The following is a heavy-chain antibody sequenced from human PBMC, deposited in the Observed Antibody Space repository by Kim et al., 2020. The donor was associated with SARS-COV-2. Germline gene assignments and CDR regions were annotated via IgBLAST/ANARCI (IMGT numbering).Heavy chain of an antibody. CDR3: AKEHVPILDTAMVNFDY. V-gene: IGHV3-23*01. Sequence: GGSLRLSCAASGFTFSSYAMSWVRQAPGKGLEWVSAISGSGGSTYYADSVKGRFTISRDNSKNTLYLQMNSLRAEDTAVYYCAKEHVPILDTAMVNFDYWGQGNLVTVSS. J-gene: IGHJ4*02. CDR2: ISGSGGST. D-gene: IGHD5-18*01. CDR1: GFTFSSYA.